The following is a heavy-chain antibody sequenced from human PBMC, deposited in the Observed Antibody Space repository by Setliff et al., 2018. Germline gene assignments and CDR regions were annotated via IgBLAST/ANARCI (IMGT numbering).Heavy chain of an antibody. Sequence: SETLSLTCTVSGDSISSRRSYWGWFRQPAGKGLEWIGHIYSTETTSYSPSLKSRVTISSDTSKNQFSLQLSSVTATDTAVYYCVRMSGFLYMDVWGKGTTVTVSS. J-gene: IGHJ6*03. CDR2: IYSTETT. CDR1: GDSISSRRSY. CDR3: VRMSGFLYMDV. D-gene: IGHD3-3*01. V-gene: IGHV4-61*09.